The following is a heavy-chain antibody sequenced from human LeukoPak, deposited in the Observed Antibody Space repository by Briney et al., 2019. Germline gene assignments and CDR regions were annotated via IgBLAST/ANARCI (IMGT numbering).Heavy chain of an antibody. CDR2: ISSSSSYI. CDR3: ARRRGIAARRATAFDI. D-gene: IGHD6-6*01. Sequence: TGGSLRLSCAASGFTFSIYGMSWVRQAPGRGLEWVSSISSSSSYIYYADSVKGRFTISRDNAKNSLYLQMNSLRAEDTAVYYCARRRGIAARRATAFDIWGQGTMVTVSS. J-gene: IGHJ3*02. V-gene: IGHV3-21*01. CDR1: GFTFSIYG.